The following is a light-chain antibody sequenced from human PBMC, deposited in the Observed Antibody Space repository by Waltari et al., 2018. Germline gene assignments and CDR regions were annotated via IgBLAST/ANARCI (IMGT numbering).Light chain of an antibody. J-gene: IGLJ2*01. CDR2: DVS. Sequence: QSALTQPASVSGSPGQSITISCTGTSSDIGGYNYVSWYQQVLGKAPRLIIYDVSYRPSGVASRFSGSKSGNTASLTISGLQAGDEADYFCSSYIDSTTLELFGGGTSLTVL. CDR3: SSYIDSTTLEL. V-gene: IGLV2-14*03. CDR1: SSDIGGYNY.